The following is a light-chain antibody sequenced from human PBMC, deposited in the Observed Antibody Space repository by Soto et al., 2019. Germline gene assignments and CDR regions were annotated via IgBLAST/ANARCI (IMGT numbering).Light chain of an antibody. J-gene: IGKJ4*01. CDR1: QGISSY. CDR3: QQLNSYPLT. V-gene: IGKV1-9*01. CDR2: AAS. Sequence: IHFTHSPSSLSSSVLYIFTITCRASQGISSYLSCYQQKPGKAPKLLIYAASTLQSGVPSRFSGSGSGTDFTLTISSLQPEDFATYYCQQLNSYPLTFGGGTKVDIK.